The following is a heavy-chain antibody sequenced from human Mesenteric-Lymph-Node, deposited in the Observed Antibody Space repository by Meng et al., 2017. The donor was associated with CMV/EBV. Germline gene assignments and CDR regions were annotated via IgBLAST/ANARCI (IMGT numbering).Heavy chain of an antibody. Sequence: GESLKISCAASGFTFSSYAMTWVRQAPGKGLEWVGRIKSKTDGGTRDYAAPVKARFTISRDDSKNTLYLQMDTLKIEDTALYYCITGIWSVSGDGFDFWGQGTLVTVSS. D-gene: IGHD3/OR15-3a*01. CDR2: IKSKTDGGTR. CDR3: ITGIWSVSGDGFDF. J-gene: IGHJ3*01. V-gene: IGHV3-15*01. CDR1: GFTFSSYA.